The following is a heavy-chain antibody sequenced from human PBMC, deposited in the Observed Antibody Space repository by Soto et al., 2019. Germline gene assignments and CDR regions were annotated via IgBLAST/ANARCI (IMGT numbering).Heavy chain of an antibody. CDR3: AGDDCSGGSCYSNY. CDR1: GGTFSSYT. J-gene: IGHJ4*02. Sequence: QVQLVQSGAAVKKPGSSVKVSCKASGGTFSSYTISWVRQAPGQGLEWMGRTIPILGIANYAQKFQGRVTINADKSTSTAYMELSSLRSEDTAVYYCAGDDCSGGSCYSNYWGQGTLVTVSS. CDR2: TIPILGIA. V-gene: IGHV1-69*02. D-gene: IGHD2-15*01.